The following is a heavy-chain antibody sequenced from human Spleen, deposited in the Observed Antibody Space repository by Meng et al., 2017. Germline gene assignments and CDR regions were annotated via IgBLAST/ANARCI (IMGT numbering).Heavy chain of an antibody. CDR1: GFSFSDYW. Sequence: MQLVESGGGVVQPGGSLRLSCATSGFSFSDYWMHWVRQAPGKGLVWVSRIDGVGSSTTYADSVKGRFTISRDNTKNTVYLQMNSLRVDDTAVYYCAGGGNWFDPWGLGTLVTVSS. V-gene: IGHV3-74*02. CDR3: AGGGNWFDP. D-gene: IGHD3-16*01. J-gene: IGHJ5*02. CDR2: IDGVGSST.